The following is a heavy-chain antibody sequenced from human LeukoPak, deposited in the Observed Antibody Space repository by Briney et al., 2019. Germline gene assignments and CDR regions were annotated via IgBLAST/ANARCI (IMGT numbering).Heavy chain of an antibody. CDR2: IYYSGST. CDR3: ASDGAVAGPYYFDY. CDR1: GGSISSSSYY. D-gene: IGHD6-19*01. J-gene: IGHJ4*02. V-gene: IGHV4-39*01. Sequence: SETLSLTCTVSGGSISSSSYYWGWIRQPPGTGLEWLGSIYYSGSTYYNPSLKSRVTISVDTSKNQFSLKLSSVTAADTAVYYCASDGAVAGPYYFDYWGQGTLVTVSS.